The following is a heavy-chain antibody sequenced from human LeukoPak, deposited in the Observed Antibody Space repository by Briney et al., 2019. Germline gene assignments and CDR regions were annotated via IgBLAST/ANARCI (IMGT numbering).Heavy chain of an antibody. V-gene: IGHV4-39*07. J-gene: IGHJ4*02. CDR1: GGSMTSSSYY. Sequence: PSETLSLTCTVSGGSMTSSSYYWGWIRQPPGKGLEWIGSMYYSGSTNYNPSLKSRVTLSEDKSKNQFSLKLTSVTAADTAVYYCRIRGYSYVLDYWGQGTLVTVSS. D-gene: IGHD5-18*01. CDR2: MYYSGST. CDR3: RIRGYSYVLDY.